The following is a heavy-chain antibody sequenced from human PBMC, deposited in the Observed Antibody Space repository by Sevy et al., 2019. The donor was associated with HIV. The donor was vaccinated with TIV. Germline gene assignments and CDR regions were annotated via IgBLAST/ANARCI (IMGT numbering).Heavy chain of an antibody. D-gene: IGHD6-13*01. Sequence: GGSLRLSCTASGFTFSYYGMHWVRQAPGKGLEWVAFKGYDGTDKYYSESVKGRFAISRDNSKNTVFLEMNSLRTDDTAIYYCAKNTASAGTGGFDYWGQGALVTVSS. CDR3: AKNTASAGTGGFDY. CDR1: GFTFSYYG. CDR2: KGYDGTDK. J-gene: IGHJ4*02. V-gene: IGHV3-30*02.